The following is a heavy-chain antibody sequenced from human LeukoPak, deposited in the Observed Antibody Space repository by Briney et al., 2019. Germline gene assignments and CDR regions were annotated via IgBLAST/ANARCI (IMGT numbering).Heavy chain of an antibody. J-gene: IGHJ4*02. V-gene: IGHV4-61*02. Sequence: PSETLSLTCTVSGDSISSGDYYWSWIRQPAGKGLEWIGRIYTSGSTNYNPSLKSRVTMSVDTSKNQFSLKLSSVTAADTAVYYCARGRSYFPFDYWGQGTLVTVSS. D-gene: IGHD1-26*01. CDR1: GDSISSGDYY. CDR2: IYTSGST. CDR3: ARGRSYFPFDY.